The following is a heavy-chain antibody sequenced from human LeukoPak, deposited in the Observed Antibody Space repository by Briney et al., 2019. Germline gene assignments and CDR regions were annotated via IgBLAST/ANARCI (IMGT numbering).Heavy chain of an antibody. V-gene: IGHV3-30-3*01. Sequence: PGGSLRLSCAAYGFTFSSYAMHWVRQAPGKGLEWVAVISYDGSNKYYADSVKGRFTISRDNSKNTLYLQMNSLRAEDTAVYYCARGGDLWELPRFDYWGQGTLVTVSS. D-gene: IGHD1-26*01. J-gene: IGHJ4*02. CDR1: GFTFSSYA. CDR2: ISYDGSNK. CDR3: ARGGDLWELPRFDY.